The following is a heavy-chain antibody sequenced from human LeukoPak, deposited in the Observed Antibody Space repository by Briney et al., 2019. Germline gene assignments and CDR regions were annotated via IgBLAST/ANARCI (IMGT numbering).Heavy chain of an antibody. Sequence: GGSLRLSCAASGFTFSTYSMNWVRQAPGKGLEWVSYISSGSSTIYYADSVKGRFTISRDNAKNTLYLQMDSLRGEDTAVYYCARVPHGEGYFDSWGQGTLVTVSS. J-gene: IGHJ4*02. CDR1: GFTFSTYS. CDR3: ARVPHGEGYFDS. V-gene: IGHV3-48*04. CDR2: ISSGSSTI.